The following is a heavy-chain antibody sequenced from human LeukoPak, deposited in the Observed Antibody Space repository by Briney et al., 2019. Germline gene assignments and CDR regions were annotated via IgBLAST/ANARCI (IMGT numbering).Heavy chain of an antibody. CDR1: GFTFSNAW. J-gene: IGHJ4*02. D-gene: IGHD3-10*01. CDR2: IKSKTDGGTT. CDR3: ARDLKWFGEFSPLDY. Sequence: GGSLRLSCAASGFTFSNAWMSWVRQAPGKGLEWVGRIKSKTDGGTTDYAAPVKGRFTISRDDSKNTLYLQMNSLKTEDTAVYYCARDLKWFGEFSPLDYWGQGTLVTVSS. V-gene: IGHV3-15*01.